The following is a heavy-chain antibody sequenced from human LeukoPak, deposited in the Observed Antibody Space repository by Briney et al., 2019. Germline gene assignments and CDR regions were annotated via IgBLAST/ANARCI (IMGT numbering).Heavy chain of an antibody. D-gene: IGHD3-10*01. J-gene: IGHJ4*02. CDR1: GFTFSSYA. Sequence: GGTLRLSCAASGFTFSSYAMSWVRQAPGKGLEWVSAISGRGGSTYYADSVKGRFTISRDNSKNTLYLQMNSLRAEDTAVYYCAKRAITMVRGANFDYGGQGTLVTVSS. V-gene: IGHV3-23*01. CDR3: AKRAITMVRGANFDY. CDR2: ISGRGGST.